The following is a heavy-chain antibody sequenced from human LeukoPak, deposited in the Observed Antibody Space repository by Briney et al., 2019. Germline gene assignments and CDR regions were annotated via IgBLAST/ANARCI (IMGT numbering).Heavy chain of an antibody. V-gene: IGHV5-10-1*01. CDR1: GYSFTSYW. CDR2: IDPSDSYT. Sequence: GESLKISCKGSGYSFTSYWISWVRQMPGKGLEWMGRIDPSDSYTNYSPSFQGHVTISADKSISTAYLQWSSLKASDTAMDYCARPEHCSGGSCYYYYGMDVWGQGTTVTVSS. J-gene: IGHJ6*02. D-gene: IGHD2-15*01. CDR3: ARPEHCSGGSCYYYYGMDV.